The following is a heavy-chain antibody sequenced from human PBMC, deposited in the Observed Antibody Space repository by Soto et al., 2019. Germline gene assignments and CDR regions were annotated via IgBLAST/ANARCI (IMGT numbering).Heavy chain of an antibody. Sequence: ASVKVSCKTSGYSFTKYGLHWVRQAPGQRLEWMGWINPGNGDTKYSQKFQGRVTITRDTSATTAYMELSSLRSEDSAVFYCARTDCSSTSCYNYYYYGMDVWGQGTTVTISS. D-gene: IGHD2-2*01. CDR3: ARTDCSSTSCYNYYYYGMDV. J-gene: IGHJ6*02. V-gene: IGHV1-3*01. CDR2: INPGNGDT. CDR1: GYSFTKYG.